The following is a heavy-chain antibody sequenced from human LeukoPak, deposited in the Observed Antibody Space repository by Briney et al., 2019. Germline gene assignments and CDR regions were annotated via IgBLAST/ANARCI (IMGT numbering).Heavy chain of an antibody. D-gene: IGHD5-24*01. CDR1: GDSVSRDSIA. J-gene: IGHJ4*02. CDR3: ARGLGWPYFDY. Sequence: SQTLSLTCAISGDSVSRDSIAWNWIRQSPSRGLEWLGRTYYRSKWYNDYAVSVKSRISINPDTSRNQFSLQLNSVTPEDTAVYYCARGLGWPYFDYWGQGTLVTVSS. V-gene: IGHV6-1*01. CDR2: TYYRSKWYN.